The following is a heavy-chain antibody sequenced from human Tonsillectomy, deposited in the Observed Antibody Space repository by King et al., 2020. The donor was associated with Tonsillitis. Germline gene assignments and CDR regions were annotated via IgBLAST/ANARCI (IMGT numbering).Heavy chain of an antibody. CDR3: AKPRGATILSGMDV. CDR1: GFIFSSHA. J-gene: IGHJ6*03. CDR2: ISGSGGST. Sequence: QLVQSGGGLVQPGGSLRLSCVASGFIFSSHAMSWVRQAPGKGLEWVSGISGSGGSTYYADSVKGRFTISRDNSKNTLYLQMNNLIAEDTAGYYCAKPRGATILSGMDVWGKGTTVTVSS. D-gene: IGHD5-12*01. V-gene: IGHV3-23*04.